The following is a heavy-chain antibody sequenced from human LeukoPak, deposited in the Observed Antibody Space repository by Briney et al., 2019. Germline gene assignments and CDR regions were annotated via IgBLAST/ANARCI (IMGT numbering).Heavy chain of an antibody. CDR2: IYYSGST. CDR3: ARVGVGGYDWEYYFDY. V-gene: IGHV4-30-4*08. Sequence: PSQTLSLTCTVSGGSISSGDYYWSWIRQPPGKGLEWIGYIYYSGSTYYNPSLKSRVTISVDTSKNQFSLKLSSVTAADMAVYYCARVGVGGYDWEYYFDYWGQGTLVTVSS. J-gene: IGHJ4*02. CDR1: GGSISSGDYY. D-gene: IGHD5-12*01.